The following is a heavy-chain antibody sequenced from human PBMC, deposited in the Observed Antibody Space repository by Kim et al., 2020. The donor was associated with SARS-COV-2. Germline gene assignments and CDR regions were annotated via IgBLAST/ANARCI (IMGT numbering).Heavy chain of an antibody. D-gene: IGHD5-18*01. Sequence: SVKVSCKASGGTFSSYAISWVRQAPGQGLEWMGGIIPIFGTANYAQKFQGRVTITADKSTSTAYMELSSLRSEDTAGYYCARGVGTAMVRRWYYGMDVGGQGTTVTVSS. J-gene: IGHJ6*02. CDR2: IIPIFGTA. CDR1: GGTFSSYA. V-gene: IGHV1-69*06. CDR3: ARGVGTAMVRRWYYGMDV.